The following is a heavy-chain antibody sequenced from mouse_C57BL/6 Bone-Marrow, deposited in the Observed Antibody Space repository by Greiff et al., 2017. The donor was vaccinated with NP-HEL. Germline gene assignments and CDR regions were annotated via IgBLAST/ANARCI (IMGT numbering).Heavy chain of an antibody. CDR1: GFTFSDYG. CDR3: AREGLYGSSWYFDV. Sequence: EVKLMESGGGLVQPGGSLKLSCAASGFTFSDYGMAWVRQAPRKGPEWVAFISNLAYSIYYADTVTGRFTISRENAKNTLYLEMSSLRSEDTAMYYCAREGLYGSSWYFDVWGTGTTVTVSS. CDR2: ISNLAYSI. J-gene: IGHJ1*03. D-gene: IGHD1-1*01. V-gene: IGHV5-15*01.